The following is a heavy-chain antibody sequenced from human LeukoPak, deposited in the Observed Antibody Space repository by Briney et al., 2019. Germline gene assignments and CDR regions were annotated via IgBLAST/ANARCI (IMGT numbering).Heavy chain of an antibody. CDR3: ARDSSMLRGPLVIYYFDF. D-gene: IGHD3-10*01. J-gene: IGHJ4*02. Sequence: GGSLRLSCAASDFSFITYAMSWVRQAPGRGLEWVSTISGGGDATYYADSVKGRFTISRDDSKNTLYLQMNSLRVEDTVVYYCARDSSMLRGPLVIYYFDFWGQGTLVTVSS. V-gene: IGHV3-23*01. CDR2: ISGGGDAT. CDR1: DFSFITYA.